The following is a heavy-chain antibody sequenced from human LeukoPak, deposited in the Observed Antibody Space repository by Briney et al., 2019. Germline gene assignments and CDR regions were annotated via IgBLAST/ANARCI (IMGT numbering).Heavy chain of an antibody. Sequence: GGSLRLSCAASVFIFSNYAMGGVRQPPGGGLEGFSAISASGAVTKSTDSVEGRFTISRDSAKNTLYLQINSLRADDTAVYYCARGASSLAFDSWGQGTLVTVSS. CDR2: ISASGAVT. CDR3: ARGASSLAFDS. J-gene: IGHJ4*02. V-gene: IGHV3-23*01. CDR1: VFIFSNYA.